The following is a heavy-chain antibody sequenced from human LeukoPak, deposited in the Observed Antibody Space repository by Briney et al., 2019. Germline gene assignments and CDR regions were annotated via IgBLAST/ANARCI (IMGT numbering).Heavy chain of an antibody. CDR3: ARDGFDSSSWYDY. CDR2: ISGSGGST. CDR1: GFTFSSYA. D-gene: IGHD6-13*01. J-gene: IGHJ4*02. Sequence: GGSLRLSCAASGFTFSSYAMSWVRQAPGKGLEWVSAISGSGGSTYYADSVKGRFTISRDNSKNTLYLQMNSLRAEDTAVYYCARDGFDSSSWYDYWGQGTLVTVSS. V-gene: IGHV3-23*01.